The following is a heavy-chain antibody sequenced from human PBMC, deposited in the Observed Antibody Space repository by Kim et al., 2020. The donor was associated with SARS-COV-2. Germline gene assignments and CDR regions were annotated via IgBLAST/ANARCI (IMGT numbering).Heavy chain of an antibody. CDR2: ISSSGSTI. V-gene: IGHV3-48*03. J-gene: IGHJ4*02. CDR1: GFTFSSYE. CDR3: ARAGWELLRRLRFDY. Sequence: GGSLRLSCAASGFTFSSYEMNWVRQAPGKGLEWVSYISSSGSTIYYADSVKGRFTISRDNAKNSLYLQMNSLRAEDTAVYYCARAGWELLRRLRFDYWGQGTLVTVSS. D-gene: IGHD1-26*01.